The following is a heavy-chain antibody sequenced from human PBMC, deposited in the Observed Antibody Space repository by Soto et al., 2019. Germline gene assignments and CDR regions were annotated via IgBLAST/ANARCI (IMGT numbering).Heavy chain of an antibody. CDR3: ASSLGYCSGGSCPPFDY. V-gene: IGHV4-61*01. CDR1: GGSVSSGSYY. CDR2: IYYSGST. Sequence: SETLSLTCTVSGGSVSSGSYYWSWIRQPPGKGLEWIGYIYYSGSTNYNPSLKSRVTISVDTSKNQFSLKLSSVTAADTAVYYCASSLGYCSGGSCPPFDYWGQGTLVTVSS. J-gene: IGHJ4*02. D-gene: IGHD2-15*01.